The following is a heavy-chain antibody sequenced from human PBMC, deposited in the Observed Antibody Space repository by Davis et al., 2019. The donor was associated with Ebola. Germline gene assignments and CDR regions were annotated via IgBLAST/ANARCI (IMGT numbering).Heavy chain of an antibody. CDR2: INHSGST. V-gene: IGHV4-34*01. CDR3: ARGPIVGAKAFDI. D-gene: IGHD1-26*01. CDR1: GGPFSGYY. J-gene: IGHJ3*02. Sequence: PSETLSLTCAVYGGPFSGYYWTWIRQPPGKGLEWIGEINHSGSTNYNPSLKSRVTTSVDTSKNQFSLRLSSVTAADTAVYYCARGPIVGAKAFDIWGLGTMVTVSS.